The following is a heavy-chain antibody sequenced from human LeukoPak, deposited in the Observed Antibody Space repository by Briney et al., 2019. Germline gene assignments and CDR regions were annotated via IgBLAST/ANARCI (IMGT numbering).Heavy chain of an antibody. CDR3: ARGYYGMDV. CDR1: GDSFSSNSAA. CDR2: TYYRSKWYN. V-gene: IGHV6-1*01. J-gene: IGHJ6*02. Sequence: SQTLSLTCAISGDSFSSNSAAWDWLRQSPSRGLEWLGRTYYRSKWYNDYAVSVESRITINPDTSKNQFSLQLNSVTPEDTAVYYCARGYYGMDVWGQGTTVTVS.